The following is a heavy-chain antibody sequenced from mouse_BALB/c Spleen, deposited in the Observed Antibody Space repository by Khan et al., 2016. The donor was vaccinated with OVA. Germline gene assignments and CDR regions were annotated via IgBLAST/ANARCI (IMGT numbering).Heavy chain of an antibody. CDR2: IYPGTGST. CDR3: ERNDYGSTCTMDY. Sequence: QVQLKESGAELVRPGASVKLSCKTSGYIFTSYWIHWVKQRSGQGLEWIARIYPGTGSTYYNEKFKDTATLTADKSSSTAYMQLSSLTSEDSAIYVCERNDYGSTCTMDYWGQGTSVTVSS. V-gene: IGHV1-76*01. J-gene: IGHJ4*01. D-gene: IGHD1-1*01. CDR1: GYIFTSYW.